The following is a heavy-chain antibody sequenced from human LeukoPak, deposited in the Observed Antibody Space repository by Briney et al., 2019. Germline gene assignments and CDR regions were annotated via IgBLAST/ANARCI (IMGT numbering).Heavy chain of an antibody. CDR3: TRGVGHNPFFDI. J-gene: IGHJ3*02. Sequence: PGRSLRLSCAASGFTFSSYGMHWLRQAPGKGLEWVAVIWYDGSKEYYADSVKGRFTISRDNSKNTLYLQMNSLRGEDTAVYYCTRGVGHNPFFDIWGQGTTVTVSS. CDR2: IWYDGSKE. D-gene: IGHD1-14*01. CDR1: GFTFSSYG. V-gene: IGHV3-33*01.